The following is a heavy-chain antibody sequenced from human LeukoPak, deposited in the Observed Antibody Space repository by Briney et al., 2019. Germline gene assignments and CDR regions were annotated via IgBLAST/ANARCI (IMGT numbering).Heavy chain of an antibody. CDR1: GYTFTSYY. J-gene: IGHJ5*02. CDR2: INPSGGST. Sequence: GASVKVSCKASGYTFTSYYMHWVRQAPGQGLEWMGIINPSGGSTSYAQKFQGRVTMTRDTSTSTVYMELSSLRSEDTAVYYCARDSRHSSSWYGWFDPWGQGTLVTVSS. CDR3: ARDSRHSSSWYGWFDP. D-gene: IGHD6-13*01. V-gene: IGHV1-46*01.